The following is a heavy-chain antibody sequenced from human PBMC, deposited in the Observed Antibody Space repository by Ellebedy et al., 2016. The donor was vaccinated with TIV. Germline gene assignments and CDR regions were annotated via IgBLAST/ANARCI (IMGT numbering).Heavy chain of an antibody. CDR1: GYTLTELS. CDR2: FDPEDGET. V-gene: IGHV1-24*01. Sequence: AASVKVSCKVSGYTLTELSMHWVRQAPGKGLEWMGGFDPEDGETIYAQNFQGRVTMTEDTSTDTAYMELSSLRSEDTAVYYCATGAVCSSTSCYGTFDYWGQGTLVTVSS. D-gene: IGHD2-2*01. CDR3: ATGAVCSSTSCYGTFDY. J-gene: IGHJ4*02.